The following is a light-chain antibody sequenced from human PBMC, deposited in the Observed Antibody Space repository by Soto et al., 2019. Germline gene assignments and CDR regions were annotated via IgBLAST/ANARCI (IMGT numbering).Light chain of an antibody. CDR3: SSYTTTSTQV. CDR1: SSDVGGYDY. CDR2: EDS. Sequence: QSALTQPASVSGSPGQSITLSCTGTSSDVGGYDYVSWYQHHPGKAPKLMIYEDSNRPSGISNRFSGSKSGNTASLTISGLQAEDEADYYCSSYTTTSTQVFGGGTKLTVL. V-gene: IGLV2-14*01. J-gene: IGLJ2*01.